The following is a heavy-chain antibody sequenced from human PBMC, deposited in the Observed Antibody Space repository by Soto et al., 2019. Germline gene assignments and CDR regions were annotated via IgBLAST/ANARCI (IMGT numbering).Heavy chain of an antibody. CDR3: AKDGERWLHTDAFDI. V-gene: IGHV3-23*01. CDR2: ISGSGGST. Sequence: GSLRRSCAASGCTFSSYAMSWVRQAPGKGLEWVSAISGSGGSTYYADSVKGRFTISRDNSKNTLYLQMSSLRAEDTAVYYCAKDGERWLHTDAFDIWGQGTMVTVSS. CDR1: GCTFSSYA. J-gene: IGHJ3*02. D-gene: IGHD5-12*01.